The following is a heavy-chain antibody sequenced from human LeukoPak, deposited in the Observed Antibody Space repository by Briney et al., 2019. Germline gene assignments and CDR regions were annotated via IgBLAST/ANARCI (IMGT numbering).Heavy chain of an antibody. D-gene: IGHD3-3*01. J-gene: IGHJ6*03. CDR3: ARTYDFWSGYYPYYYYYYMDV. V-gene: IGHV4-59*01. CDR2: IYYSGST. Sequence: SETLSLTCTVSGGSISSYYWSWIRQPPGKGLEWIGYIYYSGSTNYNPSLKSRVTISVDTSKNQLSLKLSSVTAADTAVYYCARTYDFWSGYYPYYYYYYMDVWGKGTTVTVSS. CDR1: GGSISSYY.